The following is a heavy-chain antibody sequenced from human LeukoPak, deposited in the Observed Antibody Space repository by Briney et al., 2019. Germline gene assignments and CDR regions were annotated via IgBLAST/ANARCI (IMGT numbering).Heavy chain of an antibody. CDR1: GGSISSSGYC. Sequence: SETLSLTCTVSGGSISSSGYCWGWIRQPPGKGLEWIGSIDYSGNTNYNPSLKSRVTKSEDTYKNQFSLTLSSGTSAVRALVFCARGAIDSPGTPDYWGQGTLVTVSS. D-gene: IGHD1-7*01. CDR2: IDYSGNT. J-gene: IGHJ4*02. V-gene: IGHV4-39*07. CDR3: ARGAIDSPGTPDY.